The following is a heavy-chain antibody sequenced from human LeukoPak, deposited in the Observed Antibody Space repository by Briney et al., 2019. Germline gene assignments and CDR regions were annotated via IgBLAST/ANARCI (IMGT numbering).Heavy chain of an antibody. V-gene: IGHV4-34*01. J-gene: IGHJ6*02. D-gene: IGHD1-1*01. Sequence: SETLSLTCAVRGGSFTAFYWIWIRQPPGKGLEGIGEINHSGKTTYNPSLKSRVTISADTSKNHFSLSLRSVTAPDTGVYYCAKSEWNPVGPYHSFGLDVWGQGTTVAVS. CDR1: GGSFTAFY. CDR3: AKSEWNPVGPYHSFGLDV. CDR2: INHSGKT.